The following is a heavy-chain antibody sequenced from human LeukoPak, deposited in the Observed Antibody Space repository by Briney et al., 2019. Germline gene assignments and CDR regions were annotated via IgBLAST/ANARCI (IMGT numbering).Heavy chain of an antibody. V-gene: IGHV4-59*01. D-gene: IGHD1-26*01. Sequence: PPETLSLTCTVSGGSISNSYWSWIRQPPGKGLEWIGFSHDSESTNYNPSLKSRVSISLDTSKNQVSLWLSSVTAADTAVYYCARGDASGRPGIGFDFWGQGTLVTVSS. J-gene: IGHJ4*02. CDR3: ARGDASGRPGIGFDF. CDR2: SHDSEST. CDR1: GGSISNSY.